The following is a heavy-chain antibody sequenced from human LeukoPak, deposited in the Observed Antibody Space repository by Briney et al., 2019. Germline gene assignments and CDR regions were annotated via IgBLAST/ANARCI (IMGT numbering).Heavy chain of an antibody. D-gene: IGHD3-9*01. CDR1: GFTFSSYA. CDR2: VSSSGGST. Sequence: GGSLRLSCAASGFTFSSYAMSWVRQAPGKGLEWVSSVSSSGGSTYYADSEKGRFTISRDNSKNTLYLQMNSLRAEDTAVYYCAKEDGHYDILTGYFNWFDPWGQGTLVTVSS. V-gene: IGHV3-23*01. CDR3: AKEDGHYDILTGYFNWFDP. J-gene: IGHJ5*02.